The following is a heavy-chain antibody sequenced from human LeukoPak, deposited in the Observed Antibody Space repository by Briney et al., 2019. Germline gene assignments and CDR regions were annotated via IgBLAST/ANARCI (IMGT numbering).Heavy chain of an antibody. CDR2: ISAYNGNT. J-gene: IGHJ5*02. CDR3: ARDPRSSWYLGERFDP. CDR1: GYTFTSYG. Sequence: EASVKVSCMASGYTFTSYGISWVRQAPGQGLEWMGWISAYNGNTNYAQKLQGRVTMTTDTSTSTAYMELRSLRSDDTAVYYCARDPRSSWYLGERFDPWGQGTLVTVSS. D-gene: IGHD6-13*01. V-gene: IGHV1-18*04.